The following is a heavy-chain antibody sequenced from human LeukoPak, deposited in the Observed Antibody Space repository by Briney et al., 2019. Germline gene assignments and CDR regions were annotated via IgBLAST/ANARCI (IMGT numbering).Heavy chain of an antibody. J-gene: IGHJ4*02. V-gene: IGHV4-39*07. CDR1: GGSLSSSSYY. D-gene: IGHD3-10*01. CDR2: GYYSGST. Sequence: SETLSLTCTVSGGSLSSSSYYWGWIRQPPGKGLKWIGRGYYSGSTYYNPSLKSRVTISVDTSKNQFSLKLSSVTAADTAVYYCATHALWFGVLSTFDYWGQGTLVTVSS. CDR3: ATHALWFGVLSTFDY.